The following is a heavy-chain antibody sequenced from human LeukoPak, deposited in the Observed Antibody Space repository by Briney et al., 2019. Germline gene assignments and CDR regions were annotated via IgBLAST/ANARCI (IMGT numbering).Heavy chain of an antibody. CDR3: ARLGSGEDDGGWVDY. D-gene: IGHD3-10*01. CDR2: ISPSGGST. Sequence: ASVKVSCKATGYTFTRYYIHWMRQAPGKGLEWMGIISPSGGSTSNAQKFQGRVTMTGDTSTSTVYMELSSLRSEDTAVYYCARLGSGEDDGGWVDYWGQGTLVTVSS. J-gene: IGHJ4*02. V-gene: IGHV1-46*01. CDR1: GYTFTRYY.